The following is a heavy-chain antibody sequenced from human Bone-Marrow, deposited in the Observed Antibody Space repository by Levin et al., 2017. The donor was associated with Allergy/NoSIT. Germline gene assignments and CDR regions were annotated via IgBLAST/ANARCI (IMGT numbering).Heavy chain of an antibody. CDR1: GYTFTAYY. CDR3: ASLAAPEDY. V-gene: IGHV1-2*06. Sequence: VASVKVSCKTSGYTFTAYYMHWVRQAPGQGLEWMGRINPKSGGTNYAQKFQGRVTMTRDTSITTAYMELTRLRYDDTAVYYCASLAAPEDYWGQGTLVTVSS. CDR2: INPKSGGT. J-gene: IGHJ4*02. D-gene: IGHD6-6*01.